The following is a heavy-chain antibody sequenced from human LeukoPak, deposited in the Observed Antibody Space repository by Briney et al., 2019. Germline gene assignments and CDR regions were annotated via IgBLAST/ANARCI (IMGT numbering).Heavy chain of an antibody. D-gene: IGHD5-24*01. CDR3: ARGFVLSKFPNYYYYYYGMDV. J-gene: IGHJ6*04. CDR2: INPIFGTA. Sequence: SVKVSCKASGDTFSSYAISWVRQPPGQGLEWMGGINPIFGTANYAQKFQGRVTITADKSTSTAYMELSSLRSEDTAVYYCARGFVLSKFPNYYYYYYGMDVWGKGTTVTVSS. CDR1: GDTFSSYA. V-gene: IGHV1-69*06.